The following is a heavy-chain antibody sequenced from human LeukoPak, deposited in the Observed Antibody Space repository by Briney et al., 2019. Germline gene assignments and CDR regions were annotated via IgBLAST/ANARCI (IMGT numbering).Heavy chain of an antibody. CDR2: IYSGGST. J-gene: IGHJ4*02. V-gene: IGHV3-53*01. CDR3: ARDTGWFTDFHPVD. Sequence: GGSLRLSCAASGFTVSSNYMSWVRQAPGKGLEWVSDIYSGGSTYYADSVKSRFTISRDTSKTTLYLQMNSLTAEDTAVYYCARDTGWFTDFHPVDWGQGTLVTVSS. CDR1: GFTVSSNY. D-gene: IGHD3-10*01.